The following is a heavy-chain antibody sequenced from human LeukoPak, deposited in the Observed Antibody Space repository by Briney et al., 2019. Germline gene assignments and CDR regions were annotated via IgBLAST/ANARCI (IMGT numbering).Heavy chain of an antibody. J-gene: IGHJ4*02. Sequence: SETLSLTCTVSGGSISSSNYYWGWIRQPPGKGLEWIGRIYYSGNTYYNPSLKSRVTISVDTSKNQFSLKLRSVIAADTAVYYCARHEDYYDSSGYFYDYRGQGTLVTVSS. CDR2: IYYSGNT. CDR3: ARHEDYYDSSGYFYDY. CDR1: GGSISSSNYY. D-gene: IGHD3-22*01. V-gene: IGHV4-39*01.